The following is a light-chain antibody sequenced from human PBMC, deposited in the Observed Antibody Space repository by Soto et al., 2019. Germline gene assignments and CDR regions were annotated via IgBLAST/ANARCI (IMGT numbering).Light chain of an antibody. CDR3: AVWDDSLSGVV. CDR2: NDY. Sequence: QSVLAQPPSASGTPGQRVTISCSGSTSNVGSNLASWYQQLPGSAPKLLIYNDYERPSGVPDRFSGSKSGTSASLGISGLRSEDEADYFCAVWDDSLSGVVFGGGNKVTVL. CDR1: TSNVGSNL. J-gene: IGLJ2*01. V-gene: IGLV1-47*02.